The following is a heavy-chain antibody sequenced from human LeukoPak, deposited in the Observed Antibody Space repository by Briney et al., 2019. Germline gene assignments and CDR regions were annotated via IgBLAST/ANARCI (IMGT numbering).Heavy chain of an antibody. J-gene: IGHJ4*02. CDR3: AADCSSTSCLGY. CDR2: ISTTSAYL. V-gene: IGHV3-21*01. D-gene: IGHD2-2*01. Sequence: GGSLRLSCAASGFTFRTYRMNWLRQAPGKGLEWVSSISTTSAYLKYADSVKGRFTVSRDNAKNSLNLQMNSLRAEDTAVYYCAADCSSTSCLGYWGLGTLVTVSS. CDR1: GFTFRTYR.